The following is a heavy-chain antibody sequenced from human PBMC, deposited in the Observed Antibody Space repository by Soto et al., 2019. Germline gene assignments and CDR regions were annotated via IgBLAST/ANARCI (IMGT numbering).Heavy chain of an antibody. J-gene: IGHJ3*02. CDR1: GFTFRSYN. CDR2: IWYDARNN. Sequence: VQLVESGGGVVQPGGSLRLSCAASGFTFRSYNMHWVRQAPGEGLEWVAVIWYDARNNYYADSVKGRFTISRDNYKNTLYLQMNSLRAEDTAVYYCARAYYDSSGYSAFDIWGQGTMVTVSS. CDR3: ARAYYDSSGYSAFDI. V-gene: IGHV3-33*01. D-gene: IGHD3-22*01.